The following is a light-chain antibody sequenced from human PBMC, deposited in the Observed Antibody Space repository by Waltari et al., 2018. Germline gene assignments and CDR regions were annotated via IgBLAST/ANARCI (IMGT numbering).Light chain of an antibody. CDR2: WAS. CDR3: QQYYSTPRT. V-gene: IGKV4-1*01. Sequence: DIVMTQSPDSLAVSLGERATINCKSSQRGLYSSNNKNYLAWYQQKPGQPPKLLIYWASTRESGVPDRFSGSGSGTDFTLTISSLQAEDVAVYYCQQYYSTPRTFGPGTKVDIK. J-gene: IGKJ3*01. CDR1: QRGLYSSNNKNY.